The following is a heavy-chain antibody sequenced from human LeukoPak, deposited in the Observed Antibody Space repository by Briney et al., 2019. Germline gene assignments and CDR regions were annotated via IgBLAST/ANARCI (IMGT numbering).Heavy chain of an antibody. J-gene: IGHJ6*03. CDR3: AKEEGSSSSGYYMDV. CDR1: GFTFDDYT. Sequence: GGSLRLSCAASGFTFDDYTMHWVRQAPGKGLEWVSLISWDGGSTYYADSVKGRFTISRDNSKNSLYLQMNSLRTEDTALYYCAKEEGSSSSGYYMDVWGKGTTVTVSS. D-gene: IGHD6-6*01. V-gene: IGHV3-43*01. CDR2: ISWDGGST.